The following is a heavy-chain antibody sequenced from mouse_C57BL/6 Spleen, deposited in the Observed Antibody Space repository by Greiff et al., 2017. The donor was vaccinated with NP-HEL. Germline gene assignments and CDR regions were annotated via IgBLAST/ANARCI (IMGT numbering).Heavy chain of an antibody. Sequence: EVMLVESGGGLVQPKGSLKLSCAASGFSFNTYAMNWVRQAPGKGLEWVARIRSKSNNYATYYADSVKDRFTISRDDSESMLYLQMNNLKTEDTAMYYCVRQHGNYYAMDYWGQGTSVTVSS. CDR1: GFSFNTYA. V-gene: IGHV10-1*01. CDR3: VRQHGNYYAMDY. CDR2: IRSKSNNYAT. D-gene: IGHD2-1*01. J-gene: IGHJ4*01.